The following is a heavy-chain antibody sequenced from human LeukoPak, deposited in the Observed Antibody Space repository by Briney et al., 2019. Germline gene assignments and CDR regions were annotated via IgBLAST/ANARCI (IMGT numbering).Heavy chain of an antibody. J-gene: IGHJ4*02. CDR1: GFTFSIYS. D-gene: IGHD1-26*01. Sequence: QSGGSLRLSCAASGFTFSIYSMNWVRQAPGKGLEWVSYISSSSSTIHYADSVKGRFTISRDNAKNSLYLQMNSLRAEDTAVYYCARVPGEMGATLAYLDYWGQGTLVFVSS. CDR2: ISSSSSTI. CDR3: ARVPGEMGATLAYLDY. V-gene: IGHV3-48*01.